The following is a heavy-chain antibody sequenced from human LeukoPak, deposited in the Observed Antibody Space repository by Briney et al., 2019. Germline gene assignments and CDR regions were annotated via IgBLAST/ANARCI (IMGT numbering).Heavy chain of an antibody. V-gene: IGHV1-18*01. J-gene: IGHJ6*03. CDR2: ISAYNGNT. D-gene: IGHD3-10*01. CDR3: ARGGFGELLYDYYYYYMDV. CDR1: GYTFTSYG. Sequence: ASVKVSCKASGYTFTSYGICWVRQAPGQGLEWMGWISAYNGNTNYAQKLQGRVTMTTDTSTSTAYMELRSLRSDDTAVYYCARGGFGELLYDYYYYYMDVWGKGTTVTVSS.